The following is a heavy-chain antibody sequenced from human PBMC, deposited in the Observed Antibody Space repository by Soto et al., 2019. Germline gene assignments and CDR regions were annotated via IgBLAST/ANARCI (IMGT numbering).Heavy chain of an antibody. CDR1: GGSISSGDYY. Sequence: QVELQESGPGLVKPSQTLSLTCSVSGGSISSGDYYWSWVRQHPGKGLEWLGYIYYSGSTYYSSSLQSRVTISVDTSKNQSSLKLTSVTAADTAVYYCARTDSSGYYSPYWGQGTLVTVSS. J-gene: IGHJ4*02. CDR3: ARTDSSGYYSPY. CDR2: IYYSGST. D-gene: IGHD3-22*01. V-gene: IGHV4-31*03.